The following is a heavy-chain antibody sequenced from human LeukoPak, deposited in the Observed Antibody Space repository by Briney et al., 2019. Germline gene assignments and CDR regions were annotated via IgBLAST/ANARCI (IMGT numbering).Heavy chain of an antibody. CDR2: INPNSGGT. J-gene: IGHJ4*02. D-gene: IGHD3-22*01. CDR1: GYTFTGYY. CDR3: ARDQGNYHDSSGYYTIDY. V-gene: IGHV1-2*06. Sequence: ASVKVSCKASGYTFTGYYMHWVRQAPGQGLEWMGRINPNSGGTNYAQKFQGRVTMTRDTSISTAYMELSRLRSDDTAVYYCARDQGNYHDSSGYYTIDYWGQGTLVTVSS.